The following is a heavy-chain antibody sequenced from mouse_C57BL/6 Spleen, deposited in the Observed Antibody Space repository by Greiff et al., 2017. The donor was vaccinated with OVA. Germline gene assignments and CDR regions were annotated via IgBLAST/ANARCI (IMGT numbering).Heavy chain of an antibody. CDR3: ARRIDSSGYGTGY. D-gene: IGHD3-2*02. J-gene: IGHJ2*01. CDR1: GYTFTSYW. V-gene: IGHV1-55*01. CDR2: IYPGSGST. Sequence: VQLQQPGAELVKPGASVKMSCKASGYTFTSYWITWVKQRPGQGLEWIGDIYPGSGSTNYNEKFKSKATLTVDTSSSTAYMQLSSLTSEDSAVYYCARRIDSSGYGTGYWGQGTTLTVSS.